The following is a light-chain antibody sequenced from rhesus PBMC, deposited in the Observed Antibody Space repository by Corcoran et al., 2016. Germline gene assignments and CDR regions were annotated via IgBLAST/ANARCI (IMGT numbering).Light chain of an antibody. CDR1: QSIISW. CDR2: KAS. V-gene: IGKV1-22*01. J-gene: IGKJ2*01. CDR3: LQYGSSPYS. Sequence: DIQMTQSPSSLPASVGDTVTITCRASQSIISWLDWYQQKPGKAPKLLIYKASQLQSGVPSRFSGMGSGTDFTLTLSSLQPEDFTTYYCLQYGSSPYSFGQGTKVEIK.